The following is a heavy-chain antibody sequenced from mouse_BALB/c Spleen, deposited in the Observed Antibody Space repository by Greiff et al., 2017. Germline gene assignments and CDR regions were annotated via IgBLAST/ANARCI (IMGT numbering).Heavy chain of an antibody. Sequence: EVQLQQSGAELVRPGALVKLSCKASGFNIKDYYMHWVKQRPEQGLEWIGWIDPENGNTIYDPKFQGKASITADTSSNTAYLQLSSLTSEDTAVYYCASWGYDAWFAYWGQGTLVTVSA. J-gene: IGHJ3*01. CDR1: GFNIKDYY. D-gene: IGHD2-2*01. V-gene: IGHV14-1*02. CDR3: ASWGYDAWFAY. CDR2: IDPENGNT.